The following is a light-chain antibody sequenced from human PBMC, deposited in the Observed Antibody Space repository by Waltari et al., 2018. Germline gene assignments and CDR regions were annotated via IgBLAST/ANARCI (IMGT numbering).Light chain of an antibody. Sequence: QSALPQPASVSGSPGQSITISSPGTSRDVGSYTLSSWYQQHPGKAPKLIIYEGYKRPSGVSNRFSGSKSGDTASLTISGVQAEDEADYYCCSYANNRPRVFGGGTKLTVL. CDR1: SRDVGSYTL. CDR3: CSYANNRPRV. CDR2: EGY. J-gene: IGLJ3*02. V-gene: IGLV2-23*01.